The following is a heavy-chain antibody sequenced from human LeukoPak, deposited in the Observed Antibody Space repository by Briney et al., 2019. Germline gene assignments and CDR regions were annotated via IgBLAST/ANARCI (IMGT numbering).Heavy chain of an antibody. CDR1: GFTFSGFW. D-gene: IGHD6-19*01. V-gene: IGHV3-7*03. J-gene: IGHJ2*01. CDR2: INSDGSEG. Sequence: PGGSLRLSCAVSGFTFSGFWMSWSRQAPGKGLEWVASINSDGSEGYYADVVKGRFTISRDNAKNSLYLQINSLRAEDTAVYYCARETVGSGLHAVDLWGRGTLVTVSS. CDR3: ARETVGSGLHAVDL.